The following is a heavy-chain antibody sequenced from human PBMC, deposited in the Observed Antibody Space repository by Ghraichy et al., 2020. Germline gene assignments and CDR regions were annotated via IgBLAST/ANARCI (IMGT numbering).Heavy chain of an antibody. CDR3: ARGRYNPRSWLIDY. J-gene: IGHJ4*02. CDR1: GFTFDDNA. V-gene: IGHV3-43*02. Sequence: GGSLRLSCAASGFTFDDNAMHWVRQVPGKGLEWVSVINGDDGGTYYVDSVRGRFTVSRDNGKNFLYLQMNSLRSEDTAFYYCARGRYNPRSWLIDYWGQGTLVTVSS. D-gene: IGHD3-9*01. CDR2: INGDDGGT.